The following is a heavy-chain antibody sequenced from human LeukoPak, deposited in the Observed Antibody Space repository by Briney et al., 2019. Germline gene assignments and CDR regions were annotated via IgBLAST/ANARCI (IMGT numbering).Heavy chain of an antibody. CDR2: ITHTGATI. Sequence: GGSLRLSCAASGFTFNSYSMNWVRQAPGKGLEWISYITHTGATIYYADSVKGRFTISRDDAKNSLYLQMNGLRAEDTAMYYCVRDHLWAFDIWGQGTVVTVSS. J-gene: IGHJ3*02. CDR1: GFTFNSYS. CDR3: VRDHLWAFDI. D-gene: IGHD2-21*01. V-gene: IGHV3-48*04.